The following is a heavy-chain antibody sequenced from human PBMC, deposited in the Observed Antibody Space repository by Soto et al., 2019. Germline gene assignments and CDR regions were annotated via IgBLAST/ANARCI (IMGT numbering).Heavy chain of an antibody. CDR3: ARENGVAVATILYYFDY. Sequence: GASVKVSCKAPEGTFKNNGISWVRQAPGQGLEWMGGIIPVFGTTNYAQKFQGRLTITADDFTSTVYMELSRLRYEDTAVYYCARENGVAVATILYYFDYWGPGTLVTVSS. CDR2: IIPVFGTT. V-gene: IGHV1-69*13. CDR1: EGTFKNNG. D-gene: IGHD5-12*01. J-gene: IGHJ4*02.